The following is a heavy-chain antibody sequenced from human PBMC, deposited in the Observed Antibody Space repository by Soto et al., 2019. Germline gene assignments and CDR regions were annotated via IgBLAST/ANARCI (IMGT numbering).Heavy chain of an antibody. CDR2: INTNTGNP. D-gene: IGHD3-3*01. CDR3: AREGYYDFWSGLITAYYFDY. Sequence: ASVKVSCKGSGYTFTSYAMNWVRKAPGQGLEWMGWINTNTGNPTYAQGFTGRFVFSLDTSVSTAYLQICSLKAEDTAVYYCAREGYYDFWSGLITAYYFDYWGQGTLVTVSS. V-gene: IGHV7-4-1*01. J-gene: IGHJ4*02. CDR1: GYTFTSYA.